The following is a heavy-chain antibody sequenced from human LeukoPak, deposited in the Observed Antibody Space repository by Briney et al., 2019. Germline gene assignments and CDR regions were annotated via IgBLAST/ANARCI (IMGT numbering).Heavy chain of an antibody. CDR1: GGTFSSYA. CDR3: ARGCSGGSCYSEDYYYGMDV. Sequence: SVKVSCKASGGTFSSYAISWVRQAPGQGLGGLGGLIPSFVQPNYAQKFQGRVTITADESTSTAYMELSSLRSEDTAVYYCARGCSGGSCYSEDYYYGMDVWGKGTTVTVSS. D-gene: IGHD2-15*01. CDR2: LIPSFVQP. V-gene: IGHV1-69*13. J-gene: IGHJ6*04.